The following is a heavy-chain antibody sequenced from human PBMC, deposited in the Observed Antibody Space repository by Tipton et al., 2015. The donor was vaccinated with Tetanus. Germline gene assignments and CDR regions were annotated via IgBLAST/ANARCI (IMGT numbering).Heavy chain of an antibody. V-gene: IGHV4-39*01. J-gene: IGHJ4*02. D-gene: IGHD3-22*01. Sequence: TLSLTCGVSGVSIRSSSYFWGWIRQPPGEGLEWIGHIFYTGSSHYNPSLESRVTISVDTSKNQFSLNLSSVTAADTAVYFCARQEPPRRFFTDSSGSSDWGRGVLVTVSS. CDR1: GVSIRSSSYF. CDR2: IFYTGSS. CDR3: ARQEPPRRFFTDSSGSSD.